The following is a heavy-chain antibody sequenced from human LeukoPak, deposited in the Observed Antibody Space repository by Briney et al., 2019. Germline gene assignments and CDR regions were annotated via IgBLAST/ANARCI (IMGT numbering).Heavy chain of an antibody. V-gene: IGHV3-30-3*01. CDR2: ISYDGSNK. D-gene: IGHD6-19*01. CDR3: ARSYSSGWYDGCDY. Sequence: GGSLRLSCAASGFTFSSYAVHWVRQAPGKGLEWVAVISYDGSNKYYADSVKGRFTISRDNSKNTLYLRMNSLRAEDTAVYYCARSYSSGWYDGCDYWGQGTLVTVSS. CDR1: GFTFSSYA. J-gene: IGHJ4*02.